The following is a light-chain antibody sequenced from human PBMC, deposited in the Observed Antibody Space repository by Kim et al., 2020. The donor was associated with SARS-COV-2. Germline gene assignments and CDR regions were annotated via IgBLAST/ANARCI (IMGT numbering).Light chain of an antibody. Sequence: SPGVRATLSCRASQSVSSSYLAWYQQKPGQAPRLLIYGASSRATGIPDRFSGSGSGTDFTLTISRLEPEDFAVYYCQQYGSSPWTFGQGTKVDIK. CDR3: QQYGSSPWT. CDR2: GAS. V-gene: IGKV3-20*01. J-gene: IGKJ1*01. CDR1: QSVSSSY.